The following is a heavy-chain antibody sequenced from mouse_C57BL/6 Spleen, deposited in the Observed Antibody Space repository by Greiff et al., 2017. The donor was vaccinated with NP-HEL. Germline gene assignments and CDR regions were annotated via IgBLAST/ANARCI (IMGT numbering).Heavy chain of an antibody. CDR1: GYTFTSYW. CDR2: IHPNSGST. D-gene: IGHD3-3*01. J-gene: IGHJ1*03. Sequence: VQLQQSGAELVKPGASVKLSCKASGYTFTSYWMHWVKQRPGQGLEWIGMIHPNSGSTNYNEKFKSKATLTVDKSSSTAYMQLSSLTSEDSAVYYWARGDVGGYWYFDVWGTGTTVTVSS. V-gene: IGHV1-64*01. CDR3: ARGDVGGYWYFDV.